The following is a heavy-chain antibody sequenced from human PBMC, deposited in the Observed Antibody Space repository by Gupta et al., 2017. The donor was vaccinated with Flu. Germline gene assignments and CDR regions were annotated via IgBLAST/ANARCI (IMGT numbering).Heavy chain of an antibody. CDR3: AKSSGSFDH. CDR2: IKSKTDGETT. J-gene: IGHJ4*02. D-gene: IGHD1-26*01. Sequence: EVQLVESGGGLVKPGGSLSLSCAASGFSVIDAWMSWVRQAPGKGLEWVGQIKSKTDGETTAYAAPVKGRFTISRDASKNTIYLQMKSLKTEDAAVYYCAKSSGSFDHWGQGTLVTVSS. V-gene: IGHV3-15*01. CDR1: GFSVIDAW.